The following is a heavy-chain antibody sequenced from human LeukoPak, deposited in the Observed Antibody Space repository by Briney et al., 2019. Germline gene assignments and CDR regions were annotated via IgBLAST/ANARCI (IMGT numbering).Heavy chain of an antibody. CDR1: GGSISSYY. CDR3: ARSSRGLALEFDY. J-gene: IGHJ4*02. D-gene: IGHD1-1*01. V-gene: IGHV4-59*01. Sequence: SETLSLTCTVSGGSISSYYWSWIRQPPGKGLEWIGCIYYSGSTNYNPSLKSRVTISVDTSKNQFSLKLSSVTAADTAVYYCARSSRGLALEFDYWGQGTLVTVSS. CDR2: IYYSGST.